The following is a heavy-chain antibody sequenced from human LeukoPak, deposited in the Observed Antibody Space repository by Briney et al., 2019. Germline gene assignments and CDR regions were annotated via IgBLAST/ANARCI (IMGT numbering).Heavy chain of an antibody. CDR2: VSSDGGTT. J-gene: IGHJ4*02. V-gene: IGHV3-30*18. CDR1: GFTFSSHG. Sequence: GTSLRLSCAAPGFTFSSHGIHWVRQAPGKGLEWVAVVSSDGGTTYYADSVKGRITISRDNSKNTLYLQMNSLRGEDTAMYYCTKESASGSPYSFDYWGQGTLVTVSS. CDR3: TKESASGSPYSFDY. D-gene: IGHD1-26*01.